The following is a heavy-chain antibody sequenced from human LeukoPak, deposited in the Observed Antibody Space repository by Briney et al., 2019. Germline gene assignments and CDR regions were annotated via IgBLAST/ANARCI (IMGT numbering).Heavy chain of an antibody. CDR2: ISYDGSNK. CDR1: GFTFSSYG. J-gene: IGHJ4*02. CDR3: AKDQVVTMVRGVIITPDY. V-gene: IGHV3-30*18. Sequence: GRSLRLSCAASGFTFSSYGMHWVRQAPGKGLEWVAVISYDGSNKYYADSVKGRFTISRDNSKNMLYLQMNSLRAEDTAVYYCAKDQVVTMVRGVIITPDYWGQGTLVTVSS. D-gene: IGHD3-10*01.